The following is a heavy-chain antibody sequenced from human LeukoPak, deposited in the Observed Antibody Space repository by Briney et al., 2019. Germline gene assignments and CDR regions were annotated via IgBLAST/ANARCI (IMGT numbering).Heavy chain of an antibody. V-gene: IGHV4-34*01. D-gene: IGHD2-2*02. CDR2: ITHSGGI. CDR3: GGILVAPGPIVADH. CDR1: GASFSGHY. Sequence: SETLSLTCDVYGASFSGHYWSWIRHFPGKGLEWIGEITHSGGINYNPSLKSRVLISVDTSKSQFSLRLTSMTAADTALYYCGGILVAPGPIVADHWGQGTHVIVSS. J-gene: IGHJ4*02.